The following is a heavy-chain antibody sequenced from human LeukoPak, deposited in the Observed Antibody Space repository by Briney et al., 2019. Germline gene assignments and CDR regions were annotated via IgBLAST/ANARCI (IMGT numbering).Heavy chain of an antibody. CDR1: GGSISSYY. D-gene: IGHD1-1*01. CDR2: IYYSGST. Sequence: SETLSLTCTVSGGSISSYYWSWIRQPPGKGPEWIGYIYYSGSTNYNPSLKSRVTISVDTSKNQFSLKLSSVTAADTAVYYCARRDSLDWTFDYWGQGTLVTVSS. CDR3: ARRDSLDWTFDY. V-gene: IGHV4-59*08. J-gene: IGHJ4*02.